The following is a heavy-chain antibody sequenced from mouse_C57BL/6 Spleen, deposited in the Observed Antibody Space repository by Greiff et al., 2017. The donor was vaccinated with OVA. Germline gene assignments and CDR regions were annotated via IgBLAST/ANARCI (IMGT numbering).Heavy chain of an antibody. V-gene: IGHV1-64*01. CDR3: ARGGTAQATVYFDY. Sequence: VQLQQPGAELVKPGASVKLSCKASGYTFTSYWMHWVKQRPGQGLEWIGMIHPNSGSTNYNEKFKSKATLTVDNSSSTAYMQLSSLTSDDSAVYYCARGGTAQATVYFDYWGQGTTLTVSS. J-gene: IGHJ2*01. CDR2: IHPNSGST. CDR1: GYTFTSYW. D-gene: IGHD3-2*02.